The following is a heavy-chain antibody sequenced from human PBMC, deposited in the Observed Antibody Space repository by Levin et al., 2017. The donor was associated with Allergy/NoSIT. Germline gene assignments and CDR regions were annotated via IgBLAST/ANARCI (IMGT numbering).Heavy chain of an antibody. CDR1: GYPFTGSY. CDR3: ARQYCTATSCYFYFDY. D-gene: IGHD2-2*01. J-gene: IGHJ4*02. CDR2: INPNIGST. Sequence: AASVKVSCKASGYPFTGSYVHWVRQVSGQGREWMGMINPNIGSTTYAQKFQGRVAMTRDMSTSTVYMELSSLRSDDTAVYYCARQYCTATSCYFYFDYWGQGTLVTVSS. V-gene: IGHV1-46*01.